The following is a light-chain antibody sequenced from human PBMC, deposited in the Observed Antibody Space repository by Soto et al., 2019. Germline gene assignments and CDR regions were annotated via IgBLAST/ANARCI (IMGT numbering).Light chain of an antibody. Sequence: DIQMTQSPSSLSAPVGDRVTITCRASQSITNYLNWYQQKPGKAPKLLIYAASSLQSGVPSRFSGSGSGTDVTLTISSLQPEDFATYYCQQSYSTPYTFGQGTKLEIK. V-gene: IGKV1-39*01. J-gene: IGKJ2*01. CDR2: AAS. CDR3: QQSYSTPYT. CDR1: QSITNY.